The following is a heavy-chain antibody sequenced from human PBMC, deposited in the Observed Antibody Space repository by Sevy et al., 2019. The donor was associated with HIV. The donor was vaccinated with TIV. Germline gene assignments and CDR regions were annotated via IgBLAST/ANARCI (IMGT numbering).Heavy chain of an antibody. V-gene: IGHV3-33*01. CDR2: IWYDGSNK. Sequence: GGSLRLSCAASGFTFSSYGMHWVRQAPGKGLEWVAVIWYDGSNKYYADSVKGRFTISRDNSKNTLYLQMNSLRAEDTAVYYCAGDEGDGYNYIDYWGQGTLVTVSS. CDR1: GFTFSSYG. D-gene: IGHD5-12*01. J-gene: IGHJ4*02. CDR3: AGDEGDGYNYIDY.